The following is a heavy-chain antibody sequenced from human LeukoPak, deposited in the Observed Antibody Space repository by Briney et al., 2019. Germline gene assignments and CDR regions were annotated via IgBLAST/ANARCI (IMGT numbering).Heavy chain of an antibody. CDR3: AREEWELLRYYYYMVV. CDR1: GFTFSSYW. CDR2: IKQDGSEK. D-gene: IGHD1-26*01. V-gene: IGHV3-7*01. J-gene: IGHJ6*03. Sequence: GGSLRLSCAASGFTFSSYWMSWVRQAPGKGLEWVANIKQDGSEKYYVDSVKGRFTISRDNAKNSLYLQINSLRAEDTAVYYCAREEWELLRYYYYMVVWGKRTTVTVSS.